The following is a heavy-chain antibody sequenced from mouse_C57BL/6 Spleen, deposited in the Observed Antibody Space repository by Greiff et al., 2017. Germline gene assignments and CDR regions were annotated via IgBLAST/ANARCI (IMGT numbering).Heavy chain of an antibody. D-gene: IGHD1-1*01. CDR3: ARSVLRSYYFDY. Sequence: QVQLQQPGAELVMPGASVKLSCKASGYTFTSYWMHWVKQRPGQGLEWIGEIDPSDSYTNYNQKFKGKSTLTVDKSSSTAYMQLSSLTSEYSAVYYCARSVLRSYYFDYWGQGTTLTVSS. CDR2: IDPSDSYT. J-gene: IGHJ2*01. CDR1: GYTFTSYW. V-gene: IGHV1-69*01.